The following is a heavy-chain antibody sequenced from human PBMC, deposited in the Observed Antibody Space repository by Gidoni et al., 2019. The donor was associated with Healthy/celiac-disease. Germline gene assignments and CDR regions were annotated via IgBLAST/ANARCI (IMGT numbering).Heavy chain of an antibody. V-gene: IGHV3-33*01. J-gene: IGHJ6*03. Sequence: QVQLVESGGGVVQPGRSLRLSCAASGFTFSSYGMHWVRQAPGKGLEWVAVIWYDGSNKYYADSVKGRFTISRDNSKNTLYLQMNSLRAEDTAVYYCARGRRGYGVYYYYMDVWGKGTTVTVSS. CDR1: GFTFSSYG. D-gene: IGHD6-25*01. CDR2: IWYDGSNK. CDR3: ARGRRGYGVYYYYMDV.